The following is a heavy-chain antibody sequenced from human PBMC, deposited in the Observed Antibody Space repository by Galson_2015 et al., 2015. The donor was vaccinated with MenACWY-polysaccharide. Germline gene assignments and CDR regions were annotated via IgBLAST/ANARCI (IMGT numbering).Heavy chain of an antibody. CDR2: INTNTGNP. CDR1: GYTFTSYA. V-gene: IGHV7-4-1*02. J-gene: IGHJ6*02. Sequence: SVKVSCKASGYTFTSYAMNWVRQAPGQGLEWMGWINTNTGNPTYAQGFTGRFVFSLDTSVSTAYLQISSLKAEDTAVYYCARVTEYSSSYYYYGMDVWGQGTTVTVSS. CDR3: ARVTEYSSSYYYYGMDV. D-gene: IGHD6-6*01.